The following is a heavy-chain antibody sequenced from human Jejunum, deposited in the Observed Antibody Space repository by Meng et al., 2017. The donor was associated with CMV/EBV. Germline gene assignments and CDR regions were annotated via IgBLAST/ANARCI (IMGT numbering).Heavy chain of an antibody. Sequence: QLQLQESGPGLAKPSETLSLSCAVSGYSISSYHWSWIRQPAGKGLGWIGRFYPSGSTIYNPSLKSRVSMSVDTSKNQFSLKLNSVTAADTAVYYCARDGGATSRGPNWFDPWGQGTLVTVSS. CDR1: GYSISSYH. V-gene: IGHV4-4*07. CDR3: ARDGGATSRGPNWFDP. J-gene: IGHJ5*02. CDR2: FYPSGST. D-gene: IGHD3-16*01.